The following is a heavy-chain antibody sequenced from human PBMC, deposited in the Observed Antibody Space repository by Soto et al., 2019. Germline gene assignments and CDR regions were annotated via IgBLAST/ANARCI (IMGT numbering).Heavy chain of an antibody. CDR1: GFTVSSNY. J-gene: IGHJ4*02. V-gene: IGHV3-53*01. CDR2: IYSGGST. D-gene: IGHD3-22*01. Sequence: PGGSLRLSCAASGFTVSSNYMSWVRQAPGKGLEWVSVIYSGGSTYYADSVKGRFTISRDNSKNTLYLQMNSLRAEGTTVYYCARDYYDSSGYSYWGQGTLVTVSS. CDR3: ARDYYDSSGYSY.